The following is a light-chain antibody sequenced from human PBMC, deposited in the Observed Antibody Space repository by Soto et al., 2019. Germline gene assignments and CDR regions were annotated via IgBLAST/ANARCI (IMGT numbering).Light chain of an antibody. CDR3: QHYYSNPT. V-gene: IGKV4-1*01. CDR2: WAS. Sequence: DIVMTQSPDSLAVSLGARATINCKSSQTFLYSSNNKNYLAWYQHKPGQPPKLLIYWASTRASRVPARFTGSGSGTDITLTMSSLQTEDVAVDYGQHYYSNPTFAQGTKVEIK. CDR1: QTFLYSSNNKNY. J-gene: IGKJ1*01.